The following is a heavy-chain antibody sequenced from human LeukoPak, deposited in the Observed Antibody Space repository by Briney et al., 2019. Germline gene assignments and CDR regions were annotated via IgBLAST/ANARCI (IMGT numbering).Heavy chain of an antibody. J-gene: IGHJ6*03. D-gene: IGHD6-13*01. Sequence: WETLSLTCTVSGAYITSYYWSWIRQPPGKGLEWIGYIFSSGNTNYNPSLKTRVTISVDTSKNHFSLKLSSVTAADTAVYFCARGRVSSSSWQSVYYYYLYMDVWGKGSTVTVSS. CDR3: ARGRVSSSSWQSVYYYYLYMDV. CDR2: IFSSGNT. V-gene: IGHV4-59*01. CDR1: GAYITSYY.